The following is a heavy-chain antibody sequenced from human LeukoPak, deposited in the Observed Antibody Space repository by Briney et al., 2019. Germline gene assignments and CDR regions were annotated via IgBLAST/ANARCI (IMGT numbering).Heavy chain of an antibody. J-gene: IGHJ4*02. CDR2: IYYSGRT. D-gene: IGHD3-22*01. Sequence: PSETLSLTCSVSGGSISSYYWSWIRQPPGRGLEWIGYIYYSGRTSYNPSLKSRVTISVDTSKNQFSLKLSSVTAADTAVYYCARGRPYYYDSSGPKDYWGQGTLVTVSS. CDR1: GGSISSYY. CDR3: ARGRPYYYDSSGPKDY. V-gene: IGHV4-59*08.